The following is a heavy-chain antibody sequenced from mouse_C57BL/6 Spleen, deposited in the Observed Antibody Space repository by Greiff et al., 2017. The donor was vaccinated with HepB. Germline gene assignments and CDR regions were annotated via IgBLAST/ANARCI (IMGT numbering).Heavy chain of an antibody. CDR2: ILPGSGST. V-gene: IGHV1-9*01. CDR1: GYTFTGYW. D-gene: IGHD1-1*01. J-gene: IGHJ3*01. Sequence: VQLQESGAELMKPGASVKLSCKATGYTFTGYWIEWVKQRPGHGLEWIGEILPGSGSTNDNEKFKGKATFTADTSSNTAYMQLSSLTTEDSAIYYCARGDITTVVAPFSYWGQGTLVTVSA. CDR3: ARGDITTVVAPFSY.